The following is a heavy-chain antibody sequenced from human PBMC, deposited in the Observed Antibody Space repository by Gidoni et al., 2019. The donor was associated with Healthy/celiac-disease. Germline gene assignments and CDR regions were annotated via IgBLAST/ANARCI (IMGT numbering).Heavy chain of an antibody. J-gene: IGHJ3*02. Sequence: QLQLQESGPGLVKPAETLYLTCTVSGGSISSKGYDWAWSRQPPGKGLEWSGSIDYRGGTVYRPALKSRVTISADTPKNQFSLKLRSAPAADTAVYYCASHRDTICRDCYNFAFDIWGRGTMVAVSS. V-gene: IGHV4-39*01. D-gene: IGHD2-21*01. CDR1: GGSISSKGYD. CDR3: ASHRDTICRDCYNFAFDI. CDR2: IDYRGGT.